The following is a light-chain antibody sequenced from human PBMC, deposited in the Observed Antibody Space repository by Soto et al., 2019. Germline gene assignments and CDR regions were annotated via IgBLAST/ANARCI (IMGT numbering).Light chain of an antibody. CDR2: EVS. J-gene: IGLJ3*02. Sequence: QSALTQPPSASGSPGQSVTISCTGTSSDVGGYNYVSWYQQHPGKAPKLMIYEVSKRPSGVPDRFYGSKSGNTASLTVSGLQAEDGADYYCSAYAGSNNLGVFGGGTKLTVL. CDR1: SSDVGGYNY. CDR3: SAYAGSNNLGV. V-gene: IGLV2-8*01.